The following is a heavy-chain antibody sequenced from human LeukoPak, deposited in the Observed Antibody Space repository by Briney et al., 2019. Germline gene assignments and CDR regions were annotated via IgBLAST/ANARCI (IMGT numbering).Heavy chain of an antibody. CDR3: ARDYYGSESYYNLQLA. CDR2: IKQDGSEK. CDR1: GFTFSSYW. V-gene: IGHV3-7*01. D-gene: IGHD3-10*01. Sequence: PGGSLRLSCAASGFTFSSYWMSWVRQAPGKGLEWVANIKQDGSEKYYVDSVKGRFTISRDNAKNSLYLQMNSLRAEDTAVYYCARDYYGSESYYNLQLAWGQGTLVTVSS. J-gene: IGHJ5*02.